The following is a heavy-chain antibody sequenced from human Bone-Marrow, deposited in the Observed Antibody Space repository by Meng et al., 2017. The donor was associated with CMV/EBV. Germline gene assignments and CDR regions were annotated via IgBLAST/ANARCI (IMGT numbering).Heavy chain of an antibody. CDR1: GFAFSTAW. CDR2: IKSTTDGGTT. Sequence: SGFAFSTAWMRWVRRAPGKGLGWVGRIKSTTDGGTTDYAGPVKGRFTISRDDSKKTLYLQMNRLKTEDTAVYYCTPSVHTPMVGDFDCWGQGTLVTVS. CDR3: TPSVHTPMVGDFDC. J-gene: IGHJ4*02. V-gene: IGHV3-15*07. D-gene: IGHD5-18*01.